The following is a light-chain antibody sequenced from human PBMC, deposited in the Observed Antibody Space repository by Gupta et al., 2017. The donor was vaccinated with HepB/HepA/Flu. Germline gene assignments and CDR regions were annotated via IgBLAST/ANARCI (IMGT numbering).Light chain of an antibody. V-gene: IGKV1-5*03. J-gene: IGKJ1*01. CDR3: LEYDNFSWT. CDR1: QSIKSW. Sequence: QMTQPTATLSSFVGDRVTITCRASQSIKSWLAWYQQKPGKAPNLLIYKASTLQSGIPSRFSGSGSGTDFTLTISSLQPDDFATYYCLEYDNFSWTFGQGTKVEV. CDR2: KAS.